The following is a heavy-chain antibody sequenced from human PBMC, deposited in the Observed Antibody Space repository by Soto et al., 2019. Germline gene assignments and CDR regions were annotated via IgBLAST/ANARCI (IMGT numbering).Heavy chain of an antibody. J-gene: IGHJ6*02. CDR2: ISYSGTT. CDR3: ARADPYSSSWYGGYYYYYYGMDV. V-gene: IGHV4-30-4*02. D-gene: IGHD6-13*01. CDR1: GDSISSNNNY. Sequence: SETLSLTCTVSGDSISSNNNYWSWIRQPPGEGLEWIGFISYSGTTSYSPSLKSRVAISLDTSKNQFSLSLSSVTAADTAVYYCARADPYSSSWYGGYYYYYYGMDVWGQGTTVTVSS.